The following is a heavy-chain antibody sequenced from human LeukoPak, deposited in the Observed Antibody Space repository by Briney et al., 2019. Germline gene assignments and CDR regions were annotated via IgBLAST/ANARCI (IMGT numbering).Heavy chain of an antibody. CDR3: ARVETFDPVTIFGVVDY. Sequence: ASVKVSCKASGYTFTSYGISWVRQAPGQGLEWMGWISAYNGNTNYAQKLQGRVTMTTDTSTSTAYMELRSLRSDDTAVYYCARVETFDPVTIFGVVDYWGQGTLVTVSS. D-gene: IGHD3-3*01. CDR2: ISAYNGNT. CDR1: GYTFTSYG. V-gene: IGHV1-18*01. J-gene: IGHJ4*02.